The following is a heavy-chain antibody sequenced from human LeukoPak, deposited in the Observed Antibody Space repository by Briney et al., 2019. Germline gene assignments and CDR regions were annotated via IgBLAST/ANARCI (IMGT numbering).Heavy chain of an antibody. D-gene: IGHD5-12*01. CDR3: VRDLVATIDHYYYGMDV. CDR1: GGSVSSGSYY. V-gene: IGHV4-61*01. Sequence: PSETLSLTCIVSGGSVSSGSYYWSWIRQPPGKGLEWIGYIYNSVRTNYNPSLKSRVTISVDTSENQLSLKLSSVTAADTAVYFCVRDLVATIDHYYYGMDVWGQGTTVTVSS. CDR2: IYNSVRT. J-gene: IGHJ6*02.